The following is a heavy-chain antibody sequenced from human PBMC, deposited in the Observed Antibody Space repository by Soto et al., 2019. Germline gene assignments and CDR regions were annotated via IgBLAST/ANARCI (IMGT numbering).Heavy chain of an antibody. J-gene: IGHJ3*02. CDR2: TDSDGSFT. CDR1: GFTFSSYW. D-gene: IGHD3-22*01. V-gene: IGHV3-74*01. CDR3: AKSYYYDSSGYYTPFDAFDI. Sequence: PGGSLRFSCVASGFTFSSYWMHWVRRTPGQGLVWVSHTDSDGSFTTYADSVKGRFTISRDNAKNTLYLQMNSLRAEDTAVYYCAKSYYYDSSGYYTPFDAFDIWGQGTMVTVSS.